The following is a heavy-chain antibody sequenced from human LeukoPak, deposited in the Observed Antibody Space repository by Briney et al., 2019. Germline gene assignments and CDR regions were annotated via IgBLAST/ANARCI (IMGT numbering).Heavy chain of an antibody. V-gene: IGHV1-18*01. J-gene: IGHJ3*02. CDR3: ARLFADAFDI. Sequence: GASVRVSCKASGYTFTSYGISWVRRAPGQGLEWMGWISAYNGNTNYAQKLQGRVTMTTDTSTSTTYMELRSLRSEDTAVYYCARLFADAFDIWGQGTMVTVSS. CDR2: ISAYNGNT. D-gene: IGHD3-3*01. CDR1: GYTFTSYG.